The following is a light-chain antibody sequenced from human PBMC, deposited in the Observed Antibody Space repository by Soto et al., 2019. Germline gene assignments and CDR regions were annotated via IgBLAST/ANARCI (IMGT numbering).Light chain of an antibody. Sequence: EIVLTQSPATLSVSPGERATLSCRASQSVYSNLAWYQQRPGQSPRLLIYAASTRATGIPARFSGSGSGTEFSLTISSLQSEDFAVYYCQQYNNWPLFTFGPWTKVDIK. CDR1: QSVYSN. V-gene: IGKV3-15*01. CDR3: QQYNNWPLFT. J-gene: IGKJ3*01. CDR2: AAS.